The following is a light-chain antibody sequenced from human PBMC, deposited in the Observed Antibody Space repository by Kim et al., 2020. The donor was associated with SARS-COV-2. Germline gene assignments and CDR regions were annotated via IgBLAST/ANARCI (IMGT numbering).Light chain of an antibody. CDR2: LNSDGSH. J-gene: IGLJ3*02. CDR3: QTWGTGMGV. CDR1: SGHSSYA. Sequence: ASVKLTCTLSSGHSSYAIAWHQQQPEKGPRYLMKLNSDGSHSKGDGIPDRFSGPSSGAERYLTISSLQSEDEADYYCQTWGTGMGVFGGGTQLTVL. V-gene: IGLV4-69*01.